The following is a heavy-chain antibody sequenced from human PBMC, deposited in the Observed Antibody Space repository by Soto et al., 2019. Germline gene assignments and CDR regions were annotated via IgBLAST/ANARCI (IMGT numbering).Heavy chain of an antibody. V-gene: IGHV3-23*01. CDR3: ARDNGPYSQRMSDAFDI. CDR2: ISGSGGST. J-gene: IGHJ3*02. CDR1: GFTFSSYA. Sequence: GSLRLSCAASGFTFSSYAMSWVRQAPGKGLEWVSAISGSGGSTYYADSVKGRFTISRHNSKNTLYLQMNSLRAEDTAVYYCARDNGPYSQRMSDAFDIWGQGTMVTVSS. D-gene: IGHD4-4*01.